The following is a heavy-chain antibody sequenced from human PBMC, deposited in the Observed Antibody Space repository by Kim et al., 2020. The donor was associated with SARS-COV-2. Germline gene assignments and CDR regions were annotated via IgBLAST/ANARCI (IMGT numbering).Heavy chain of an antibody. D-gene: IGHD4-17*01. CDR3: ARQGSDPTVTTRSQRTLGY. Sequence: SETLSLTCTVSGGSISSSSYYWGWLRQPPGKGLEWIGSIYYSGSTYYNPSLKSRVTISVDTSKNQFSLKLSPVTAADTAVYYCARQGSDPTVTTRSQRTLGYWGQGTLVTVSS. CDR1: GGSISSSSYY. V-gene: IGHV4-39*01. J-gene: IGHJ4*02. CDR2: IYYSGST.